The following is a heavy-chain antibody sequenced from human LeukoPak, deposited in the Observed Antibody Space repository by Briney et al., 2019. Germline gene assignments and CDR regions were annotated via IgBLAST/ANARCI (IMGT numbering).Heavy chain of an antibody. J-gene: IGHJ4*02. Sequence: PSETLSLTCTVSDGSISSGDYYWSWIRQPPGKGLEWIGYIYYSGSTYYNPSLKSRVTISVDTSKNQFSLKLSSVTAADTAVYYCARVRDGEYDILTEVDYWGQGTLVTVSS. V-gene: IGHV4-30-4*08. D-gene: IGHD3-9*01. CDR2: IYYSGST. CDR3: ARVRDGEYDILTEVDY. CDR1: DGSISSGDYY.